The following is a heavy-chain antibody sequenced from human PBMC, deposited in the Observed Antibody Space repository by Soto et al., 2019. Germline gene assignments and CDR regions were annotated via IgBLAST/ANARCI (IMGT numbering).Heavy chain of an antibody. CDR3: ARGGDWQFDY. CDR1: GDSISSDKW. D-gene: IGHD2-21*02. CDR2: IHHSGRT. J-gene: IGHJ4*02. Sequence: QVQLQESGPGLVKPSGTLSLTCAVSGDSISSDKWWSWVRQPPGKGLEWIGEIHHSGRTNYNPSLKSRVTILVEQSKNQVSLELSSMTAADPAVHYCARGGDWQFDYWGQGTLVTVSS. V-gene: IGHV4-4*02.